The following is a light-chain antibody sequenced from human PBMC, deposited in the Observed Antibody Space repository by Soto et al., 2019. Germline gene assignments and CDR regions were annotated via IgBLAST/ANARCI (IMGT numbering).Light chain of an antibody. CDR3: QQRSNWPPEIT. Sequence: EIVVTQSPVTLSVSPGERATLSCRASQSVSSNLAGYQQNPGQAPRLLVYGASTRVTGIPARFSGSESGTEFTRNSSSLEPEAYAVYYCQQRSNWPPEITFGQGTRLEIK. J-gene: IGKJ5*01. CDR2: GAS. V-gene: IGKV3-15*01. CDR1: QSVSSN.